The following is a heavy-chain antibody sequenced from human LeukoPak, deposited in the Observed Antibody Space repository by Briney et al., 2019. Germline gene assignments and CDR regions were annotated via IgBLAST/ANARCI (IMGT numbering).Heavy chain of an antibody. J-gene: IGHJ5*02. V-gene: IGHV4-59*01. Sequence: SETLSLTCTVSDGSISSYYWSWLRQPPGKGREWMGYIYYSGSTNYNTSLKSRVTISVDTSKNQFSLKLSSVTAADTAVYYCAAYTYCGGDCYSSWFDPWGQGTLVTVSS. CDR3: AAYTYCGGDCYSSWFDP. CDR1: DGSISSYY. CDR2: IYYSGST. D-gene: IGHD2-21*02.